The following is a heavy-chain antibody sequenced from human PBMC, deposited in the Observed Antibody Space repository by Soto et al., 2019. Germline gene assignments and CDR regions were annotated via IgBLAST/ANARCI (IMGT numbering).Heavy chain of an antibody. J-gene: IGHJ4*02. D-gene: IGHD3-10*01. V-gene: IGHV2-5*02. CDR2: LYWDDDK. Sequence: QITLKESGPTLVKPTQTLTLTCTFSGFSLTTGGVGVGWIRQPPGKALEWLALLYWDDDKRYSPSLKTRLAITKDTSKNQVVLTLTKMDPVETATYYCAQRQDYGSGSTKGGFGYWGQGALVTVSS. CDR3: AQRQDYGSGSTKGGFGY. CDR1: GFSLTTGGVG.